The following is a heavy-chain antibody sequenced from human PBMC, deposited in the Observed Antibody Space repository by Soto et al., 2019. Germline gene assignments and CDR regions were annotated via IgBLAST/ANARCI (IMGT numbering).Heavy chain of an antibody. CDR3: AKDRGEEWLRWRDFDY. D-gene: IGHD5-12*01. J-gene: IGHJ4*02. V-gene: IGHV3-9*01. Sequence: GGSLRLSCAASGFTFDDYAMHWVRQAPGKGLEWVSGISWNSGSIGYADSVKGRFTISRDNAKNSLYLQMNSLRAEDTALYYCAKDRGEEWLRWRDFDYWGQGTLVTVSS. CDR2: ISWNSGSI. CDR1: GFTFDDYA.